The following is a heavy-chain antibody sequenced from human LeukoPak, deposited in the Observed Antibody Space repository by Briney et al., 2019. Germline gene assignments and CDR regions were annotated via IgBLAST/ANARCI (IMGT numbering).Heavy chain of an antibody. J-gene: IGHJ3*02. Sequence: GASVKVSCKASGGTFSSYAISWVRQAPGQGLEWMGGIIPIFGTANYAQKFQGRVTITTDESTSTAYMELSSLRSEDTAVYYCARDPLAARPPNDAFDIWGQGTMVTVSS. CDR1: GGTFSSYA. V-gene: IGHV1-69*05. CDR2: IIPIFGTA. CDR3: ARDPLAARPPNDAFDI. D-gene: IGHD6-6*01.